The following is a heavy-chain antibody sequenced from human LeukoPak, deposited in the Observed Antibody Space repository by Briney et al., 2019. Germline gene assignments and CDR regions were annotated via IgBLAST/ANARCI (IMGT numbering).Heavy chain of an antibody. CDR2: ISGSGGST. CDR1: GFTFSSYA. J-gene: IGHJ4*02. CDR3: AKDRIAAAGTGDY. D-gene: IGHD6-13*01. V-gene: IGHV3-23*01. Sequence: LAGGSLRLSCAASGFTFSSYAMSWVRQAPGKGLGWVSAISGSGGSTYYADSVKGRFTISRDNSKNTLYLQMNSLRAEDTAVYYCAKDRIAAAGTGDYWGQGTPVTVSS.